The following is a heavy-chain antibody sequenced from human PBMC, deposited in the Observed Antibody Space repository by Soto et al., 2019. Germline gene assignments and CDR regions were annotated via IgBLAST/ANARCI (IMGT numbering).Heavy chain of an antibody. Sequence: GGSLRLSCAASGFTFSSYGMSWVRQAPGKGLEWVSGISGSGGSTYYGDSVKGRFTISRDNSKNTLYLQMNSLRAEDTAVYYCAKDFSWGGSGSYLGYFDYWGQGTLVTVSS. CDR1: GFTFSSYG. V-gene: IGHV3-23*01. CDR2: ISGSGGST. J-gene: IGHJ4*02. D-gene: IGHD3-10*01. CDR3: AKDFSWGGSGSYLGYFDY.